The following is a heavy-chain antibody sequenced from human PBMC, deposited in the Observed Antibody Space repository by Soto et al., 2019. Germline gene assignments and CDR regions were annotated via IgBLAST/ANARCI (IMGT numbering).Heavy chain of an antibody. V-gene: IGHV3-30*18. CDR2: ISYDGSNK. J-gene: IGHJ4*02. CDR1: GFTFSSYG. D-gene: IGHD1-26*01. Sequence: GGSLRLSCAASGFTFSSYGMHWVRQAPGKGLEWVAVISYDGSNKYYADSVKGRFTISRDNSKNTLYLQMNSLRAEDTAVYYCAKDRPLGGSYHYFDYWGQGTLVTVSS. CDR3: AKDRPLGGSYHYFDY.